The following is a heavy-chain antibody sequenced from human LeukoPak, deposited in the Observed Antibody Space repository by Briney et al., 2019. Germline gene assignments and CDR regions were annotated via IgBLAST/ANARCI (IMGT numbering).Heavy chain of an antibody. D-gene: IGHD2-15*01. CDR1: GYTFTGYY. V-gene: IGHV1-69*05. Sequence: GASVKVSCKASGYTFTGYYMHWVRQAPGQGLEWMGRIIPIFGTANYAQKFQGRVTITTDESTSTAYMELSSLRSEDTAVYYCAAGGYCSGGSCHRYYFDYWGQGTLVTVSS. J-gene: IGHJ4*02. CDR3: AAGGYCSGGSCHRYYFDY. CDR2: IIPIFGTA.